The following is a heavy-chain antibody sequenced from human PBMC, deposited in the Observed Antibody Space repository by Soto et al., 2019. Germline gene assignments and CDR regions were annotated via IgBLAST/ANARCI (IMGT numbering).Heavy chain of an antibody. CDR3: AKERGWYYFDY. V-gene: IGHV3-30*18. CDR1: GFTFSSYG. CDR2: ISYDGSNK. J-gene: IGHJ4*02. D-gene: IGHD6-19*01. Sequence: VGSLRLSCAASGFTFSSYGMHWVRQAPGKGLEWVAVISYDGSNKYYADSVKGRFTISRDNSKNTLYLQMNSLRAEDTAVYYCAKERGWYYFDYWGQGTLVTVSS.